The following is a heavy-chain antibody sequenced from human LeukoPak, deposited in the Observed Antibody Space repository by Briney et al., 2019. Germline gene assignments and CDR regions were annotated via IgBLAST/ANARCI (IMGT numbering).Heavy chain of an antibody. D-gene: IGHD5-12*01. J-gene: IGHJ4*02. CDR2: ITSSGDDV. CDR1: GFTFSDYY. V-gene: IGHV3-11*01. Sequence: GGPLRLSCAASGFTFSDYYMSWIRQAPGKGLEWVAYITSSGDDVYYADSVKGRFTISRDNAKNALFLRMSSLRVEDTATYYCASDIVATSGDFWGQGTLVSVSS. CDR3: ASDIVATSGDF.